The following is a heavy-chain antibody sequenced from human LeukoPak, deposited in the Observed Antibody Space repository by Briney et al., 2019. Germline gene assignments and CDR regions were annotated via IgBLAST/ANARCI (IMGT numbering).Heavy chain of an antibody. V-gene: IGHV3-23*01. D-gene: IGHD1-7*01. CDR3: ARKELAFDY. Sequence: GGSLRLSCAASGFTFSSYAMSWVRQAPGEGLEWVSAISGSGGSTYYADSVKGRFTISRDNSKNTLYLQMNSLRAEDTAAYYCARKELAFDYWGQGTLVTVSS. J-gene: IGHJ4*02. CDR2: ISGSGGST. CDR1: GFTFSSYA.